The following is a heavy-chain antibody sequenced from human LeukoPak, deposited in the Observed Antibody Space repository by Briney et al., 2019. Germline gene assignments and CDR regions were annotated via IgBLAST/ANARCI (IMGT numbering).Heavy chain of an antibody. Sequence: SETLSLTCTVSGGSISSGDYYWSWIRQPPGKGLEWIGYIYYSGSTYYNPSLKSRVTISVDTPKNQFSLKLSSVTAADTAVYYCARDSGLDSLDYWGQGTLVTVSS. D-gene: IGHD3-22*01. V-gene: IGHV4-30-4*08. J-gene: IGHJ4*02. CDR1: GGSISSGDYY. CDR3: ARDSGLDSLDY. CDR2: IYYSGST.